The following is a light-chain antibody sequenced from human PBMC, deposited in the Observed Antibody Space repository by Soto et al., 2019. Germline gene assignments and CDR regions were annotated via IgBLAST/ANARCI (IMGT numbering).Light chain of an antibody. Sequence: EIVLTQSPGTLSLSPGERATLSCRASQSVSSSYLAWYQRKPGQAPRLLIYGASSRATGIPDRFSGSGSGTDFTLTISRLEPEDFAVYSCQQYGSSPRLTFGGGTKVDIK. V-gene: IGKV3-20*01. CDR1: QSVSSSY. CDR3: QQYGSSPRLT. J-gene: IGKJ4*01. CDR2: GAS.